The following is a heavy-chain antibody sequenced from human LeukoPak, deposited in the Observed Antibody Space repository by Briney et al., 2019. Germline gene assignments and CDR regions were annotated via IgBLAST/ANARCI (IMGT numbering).Heavy chain of an antibody. Sequence: GGSLRLSCAASGFTFSSYAMSWVRQAPGKGLEWVSAISGSGGSTYYADSVKGRFTISRDNSKNTLYLQMNSLRAEDKAVYYCAKDIVVVPAAILGRSYYYYGMDVWGKGTTVTVSS. V-gene: IGHV3-23*01. D-gene: IGHD2-2*01. CDR1: GFTFSSYA. CDR2: ISGSGGST. J-gene: IGHJ6*04. CDR3: AKDIVVVPAAILGRSYYYYGMDV.